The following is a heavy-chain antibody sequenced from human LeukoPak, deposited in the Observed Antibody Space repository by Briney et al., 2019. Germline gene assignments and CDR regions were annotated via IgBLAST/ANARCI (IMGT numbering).Heavy chain of an antibody. CDR3: ARDQFGGRGSSAYYYYFDC. J-gene: IGHJ4*02. CDR1: GYTFTGWY. CDR2: INPNSGGT. Sequence: ASVKVSCKASGYTFTGWYMHWVREAPGQGLEWMGWINPNSGGTNYAQKFQGRVTMTRDTSISTAYMELSRLRSDDTAVYYCARDQFGGRGSSAYYYYFDCWGQGTLVTVSS. V-gene: IGHV1-2*02. D-gene: IGHD3-22*01.